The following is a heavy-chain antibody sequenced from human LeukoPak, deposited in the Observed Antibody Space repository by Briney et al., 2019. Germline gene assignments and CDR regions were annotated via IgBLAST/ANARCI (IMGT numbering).Heavy chain of an antibody. CDR2: ISGSGGST. CDR3: ANYAAKYYGSGSYYGSLQY. V-gene: IGHV3-23*01. J-gene: IGHJ4*02. CDR1: GFTFSSYA. D-gene: IGHD3-10*01. Sequence: GGSLRLSCAASGFTFSSYAMSWVRQAPGKGLEWVSAISGSGGSTYYADSVKGRFTISRDNSKNTLYLQKHSLRAADTAVYYCANYAAKYYGSGSYYGSLQYWGQGTLVTVSS.